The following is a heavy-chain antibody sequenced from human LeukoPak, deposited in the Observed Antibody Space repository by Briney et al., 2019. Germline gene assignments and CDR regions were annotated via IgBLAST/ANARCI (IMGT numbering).Heavy chain of an antibody. CDR3: ARYGVPITIFGVVIRYNWFDP. CDR2: IITIFGTA. CDR1: GGTFSSYA. V-gene: IGHV1-69*05. D-gene: IGHD3-3*01. Sequence: SVKVSCKASGGTFSSYAISWVRQAPGQGLEWMGGIITIFGTANYAQKFQGRVTITTDESTSTAYMELSSLRSKDTAVYYCARYGVPITIFGVVIRYNWFDPWGQGTLVTVSS. J-gene: IGHJ5*02.